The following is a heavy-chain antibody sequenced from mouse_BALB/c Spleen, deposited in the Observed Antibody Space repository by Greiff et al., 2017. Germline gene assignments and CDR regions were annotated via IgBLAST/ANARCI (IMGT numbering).Heavy chain of an antibody. Sequence: VKLVESGPGLVAPSQSLSITCTVSGFSLTSYDISWIRQPPGKGLEWLGVIWTGGGTNYNSAFMSRLSISKDNSKSQVFLKTNSLQTDDTAIYYCVRKLGRGYYFDYWGQGTTLTVSS. CDR2: IWTGGGT. CDR1: GFSLTSYD. D-gene: IGHD4-1*01. J-gene: IGHJ2*01. CDR3: VRKLGRGYYFDY. V-gene: IGHV2-9-2*01.